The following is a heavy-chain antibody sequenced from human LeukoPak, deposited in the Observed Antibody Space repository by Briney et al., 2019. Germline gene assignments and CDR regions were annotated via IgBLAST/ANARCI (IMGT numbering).Heavy chain of an antibody. CDR2: INDVSSDI. D-gene: IGHD2-2*01. J-gene: IGHJ4*02. CDR1: GFTFSNHA. V-gene: IGHV3-21*05. CDR3: ARDTYQPGLIDC. Sequence: PGGSLRLSCAASGFTFSNHAMSWVRQAPGKGLEWVSYINDVSSDIHYADSVKGRFTISRDNAKNTLSLQMNSLRAEDTAVYYCARDTYQPGLIDCWGQGTLVTVSS.